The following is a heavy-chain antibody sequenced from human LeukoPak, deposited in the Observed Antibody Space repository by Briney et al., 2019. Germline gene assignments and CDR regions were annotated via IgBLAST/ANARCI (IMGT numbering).Heavy chain of an antibody. Sequence: SETLSLTCTVSGYSISSGYYWGWIRQPPGKGLEWIGSIYHSGSTYYNPSLKSRVTISVDTSKNQFSLKLSSVTAADTAVYYCARAMITFGGVIGLGAFDIWGQGTVVTVSS. V-gene: IGHV4-38-2*02. J-gene: IGHJ3*02. D-gene: IGHD3-16*01. CDR2: IYHSGST. CDR1: GYSISSGYY. CDR3: ARAMITFGGVIGLGAFDI.